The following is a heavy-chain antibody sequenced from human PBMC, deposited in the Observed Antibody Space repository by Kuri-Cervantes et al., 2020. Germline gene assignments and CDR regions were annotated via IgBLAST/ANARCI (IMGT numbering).Heavy chain of an antibody. CDR2: ISYDGSNK. CDR1: GFTFSSYA. V-gene: IGHV3-30-3*01. D-gene: IGHD5-12*01. CDR3: AKGSGYDFSDASDI. J-gene: IGHJ3*02. Sequence: GESLKISCAASGFTFSSYAMHWVRQAPGKGLEWVAVISYDGSNKYYADSVKGRFTISRDNAKNSLYLKMNSLRAEDTALYYCAKGSGYDFSDASDIWGQGTMVTVSS.